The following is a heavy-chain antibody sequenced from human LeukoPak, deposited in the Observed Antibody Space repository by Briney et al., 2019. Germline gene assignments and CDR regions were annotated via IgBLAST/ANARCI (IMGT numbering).Heavy chain of an antibody. CDR3: ASPRDVVVVVAATAGYFDL. CDR2: IYHSGSI. Sequence: SETLFLTCTVSGYSIGNGYYWSWIRQSPGRGLEWIGSIYHSGSIFYNPSLKSRVTISVDSSKNQFSLKLTSVTAADTAIYYCASPRDVVVVVAATAGYFDLWGRGTLVTVSS. V-gene: IGHV4-38-2*02. D-gene: IGHD2-15*01. J-gene: IGHJ2*01. CDR1: GYSIGNGYY.